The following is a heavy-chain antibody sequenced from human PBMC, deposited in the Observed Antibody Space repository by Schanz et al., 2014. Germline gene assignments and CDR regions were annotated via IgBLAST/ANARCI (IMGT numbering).Heavy chain of an antibody. CDR3: ARRGIRGVFSSFDY. CDR2: INTNTGNP. D-gene: IGHD3-10*01. V-gene: IGHV7-4-1*02. CDR1: GYTFTNYA. J-gene: IGHJ4*02. Sequence: QVQLVQSGSELKKPGASVKVSCKASGYTFTNYAINWVRQAPGQGLEWMGWINTNTGNPTYAQAFTGRFLFSLDTSVNTAYLQISSLEADDTAVYYCARRGIRGVFSSFDYWGLGTLVTVS.